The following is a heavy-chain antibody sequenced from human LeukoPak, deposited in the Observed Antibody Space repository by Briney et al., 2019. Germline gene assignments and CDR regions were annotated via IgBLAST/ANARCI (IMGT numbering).Heavy chain of an antibody. CDR1: GFTFSDYY. CDR3: ARFGQLWLRFYYYYYMDV. CDR2: ISSSGSTI. J-gene: IGHJ6*03. D-gene: IGHD5-18*01. V-gene: IGHV3-11*04. Sequence: PGGSLRLSCAASGFTFSDYYMSWIRQAPGKGLEWVSYISSSGSTIYYADSVKGRFTISRDNAKNSLYLQMNSLRAEDTAVYYCARFGQLWLRFYYYYYMDVWGKGTTVTVSS.